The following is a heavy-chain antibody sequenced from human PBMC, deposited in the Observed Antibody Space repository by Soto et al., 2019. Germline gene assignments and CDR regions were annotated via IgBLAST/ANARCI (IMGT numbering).Heavy chain of an antibody. CDR2: ISYDGSNK. D-gene: IGHD1-26*01. CDR3: AKSSGSYRPGFFDY. CDR1: GFTFSSYG. V-gene: IGHV3-30*18. Sequence: GGSLRLSCAASGFTFSSYGMHWVRQAPGKGLEWVAVISYDGSNKYYADSVKGRFTISRDNSKNTLYLQMNSLRAEDTAVYYCAKSSGSYRPGFFDYWGQGTLVTVSS. J-gene: IGHJ4*02.